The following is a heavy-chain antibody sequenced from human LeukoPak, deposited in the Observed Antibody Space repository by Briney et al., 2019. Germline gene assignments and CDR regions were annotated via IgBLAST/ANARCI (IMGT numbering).Heavy chain of an antibody. Sequence: GASVKVSCKASGYTFTSYYMHWVRQAPGQGLEWLGWMNPNSGNTGYAQKFQGRVTITRHTSISTAYMEVSSLRSEDTAVYYCARAVRGALVVPGATIGRDYYYYMDVWGKGTTVTVSS. CDR2: MNPNSGNT. V-gene: IGHV1-8*03. J-gene: IGHJ6*03. CDR3: ARAVRGALVVPGATIGRDYYYYMDV. D-gene: IGHD2-2*01. CDR1: GYTFTSYY.